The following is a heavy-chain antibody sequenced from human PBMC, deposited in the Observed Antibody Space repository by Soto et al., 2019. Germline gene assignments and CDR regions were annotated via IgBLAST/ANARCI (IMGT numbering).Heavy chain of an antibody. CDR1: GGSISSSTYY. V-gene: IGHV4-61*01. CDR2: IYYSGST. Sequence: SETLSLTCTVAGGSISSSTYYWSWIRQPPGKGLEWIGYIYYSGSTNYNPSLKSRVTISVDTAKNQFSLKLSSVTAVDTAVYYCARVWGGAFDFWGQGTLVTVSS. CDR3: ARVWGGAFDF. D-gene: IGHD3-10*01. J-gene: IGHJ3*01.